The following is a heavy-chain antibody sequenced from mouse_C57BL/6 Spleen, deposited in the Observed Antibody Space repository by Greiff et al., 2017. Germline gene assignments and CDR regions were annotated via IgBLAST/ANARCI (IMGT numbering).Heavy chain of an antibody. CDR2: INPYNGGT. D-gene: IGHD1-1*01. V-gene: IGHV1-19*01. CDR1: GYTFTDYY. Sequence: DVKLEESGPVLVKPGASVKMSCKASGYTFTDYYMNWVKPSHGKSLVWIGVINPYNGGTSYNQKFKGKATLTVDESSSTAYMELNSLTSEDSAVYYCARSLITTVVATQGYFDYWGQGTTLTGSS. J-gene: IGHJ2*01. CDR3: ARSLITTVVATQGYFDY.